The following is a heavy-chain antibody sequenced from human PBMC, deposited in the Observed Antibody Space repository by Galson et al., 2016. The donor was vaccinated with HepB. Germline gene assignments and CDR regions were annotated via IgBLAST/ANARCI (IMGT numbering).Heavy chain of an antibody. J-gene: IGHJ4*02. V-gene: IGHV3-33*01. CDR1: GFTFTSYG. Sequence: SLRLSCAASGFTFTSYGMHWVRQAPGKGLEWVAVIWFDGSNKHFADSVKGRFTISRDNSKNTLYLQMKSLRAEDTAVYYCARSIAAVGSFDYWGQGTLVTVSS. D-gene: IGHD6-6*01. CDR3: ARSIAAVGSFDY. CDR2: IWFDGSNK.